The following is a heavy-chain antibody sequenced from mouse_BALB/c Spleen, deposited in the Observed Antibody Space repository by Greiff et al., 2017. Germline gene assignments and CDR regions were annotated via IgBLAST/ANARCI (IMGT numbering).Heavy chain of an antibody. J-gene: IGHJ1*01. D-gene: IGHD1-1*01. CDR2: IDPANGNT. V-gene: IGHV14-3*02. CDR1: GFNIKDTY. Sequence: EVQLQESGAELVKPGASVKLSCTASGFNIKDTYMHWVKQRPEQGLEWIGRIDPANGNTKYDPKFQGKATITADTSSNTAYLQLSSLTSEDTAVYYCALYYYGSSLSYWYFDVWGAGTTVTVSS. CDR3: ALYYYGSSLSYWYFDV.